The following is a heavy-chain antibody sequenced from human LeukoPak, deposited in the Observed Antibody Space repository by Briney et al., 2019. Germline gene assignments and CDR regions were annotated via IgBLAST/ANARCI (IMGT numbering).Heavy chain of an antibody. Sequence: PSETLSLTCTVSGGSISSSSYYWGWIRQPPGKGLEWIGYTHYSGSTYNNPSLKSRVTISVDTSKNQLSLKLRSVTAADTAVYYCARDGCSGTGCYGNWFDPWGQGTLVTVSS. CDR1: GGSISSSSYY. D-gene: IGHD2-2*01. J-gene: IGHJ5*02. V-gene: IGHV4-39*07. CDR2: THYSGST. CDR3: ARDGCSGTGCYGNWFDP.